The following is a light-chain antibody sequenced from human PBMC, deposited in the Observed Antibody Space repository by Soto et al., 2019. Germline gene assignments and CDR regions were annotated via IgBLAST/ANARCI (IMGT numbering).Light chain of an antibody. CDR2: EVP. CDR3: CSYAGNNTLI. J-gene: IGLJ2*01. CDR1: RSDVGSYNF. V-gene: IGLV2-23*02. Sequence: QSALTQPASVSGSPGQSITISCTGTRSDVGSYNFVSWYRQYPGTAPQLILYEVPQRPSGISNRFSGSKSGNTASLTISDLQTEDDTDYYCCSYAGNNTLIFGGGTKLTVL.